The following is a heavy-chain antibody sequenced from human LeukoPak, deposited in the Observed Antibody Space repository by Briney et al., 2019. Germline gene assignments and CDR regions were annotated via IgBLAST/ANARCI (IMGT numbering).Heavy chain of an antibody. V-gene: IGHV4-59*01. J-gene: IGHJ4*02. CDR2: IHYSGTT. D-gene: IGHD5-12*01. CDR1: GGSMSGYY. CDR3: ARRRVYSGSGEFYF. Sequence: SETLSLTCTVSGGSMSGYYWSWIRQPPGKGLEWIGYIHYSGTTNYNPSLKSRVTISLDTSRNQFSLKLRSVTTADTAVYYCARRRVYSGSGEFYFWGQGTLVTVSS.